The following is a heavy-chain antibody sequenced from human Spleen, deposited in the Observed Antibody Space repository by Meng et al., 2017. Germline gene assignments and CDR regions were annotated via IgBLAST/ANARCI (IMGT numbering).Heavy chain of an antibody. V-gene: IGHV1-2*06. CDR1: GYNFPDYW. CDR2: IDPKSGDT. CDR3: ARDQTTMVRGVKGWFDP. Sequence: ASVKVSCKPSGYNFPDYWLHWVRRAPGQGLEWMGRIDPKSGDTHYAQRFQGRVTMTRDTSISTAYMELSRLRSDDTAVYYCARDQTTMVRGVKGWFDPWGQGTLVTVSS. J-gene: IGHJ5*02. D-gene: IGHD3-10*01.